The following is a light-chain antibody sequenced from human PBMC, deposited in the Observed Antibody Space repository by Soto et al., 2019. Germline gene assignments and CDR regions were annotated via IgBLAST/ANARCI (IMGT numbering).Light chain of an antibody. CDR3: QQYGNPRIT. J-gene: IGKJ5*01. CDR2: GAS. V-gene: IGKV3-20*01. CDR1: QSVRSN. Sequence: EIVMTQSPATLSVSPGERVTLSCRASQSVRSNLAWYQQKPGQAPRLLISGASSRAAGIPDRFSGSGSETDFTLTISRLEPEDFALYFCQQYGNPRITFGQGTRLEIK.